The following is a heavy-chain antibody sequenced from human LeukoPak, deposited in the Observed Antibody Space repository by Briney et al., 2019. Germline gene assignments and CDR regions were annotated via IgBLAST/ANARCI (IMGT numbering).Heavy chain of an antibody. V-gene: IGHV4-39*01. CDR1: GGSISSSGYY. D-gene: IGHD3-3*01. Sequence: SETLSLTCTVSGGSISSSGYYWGWIRQPPGKGLEWIGSVDYTGITSHSPSLRSRVTISVDTSKNQFSLKVSSVSAADTGVYYCARHDGRGGNTMGALDSWGQGSLVTVSS. CDR3: ARHDGRGGNTMGALDS. J-gene: IGHJ4*02. CDR2: VDYTGIT.